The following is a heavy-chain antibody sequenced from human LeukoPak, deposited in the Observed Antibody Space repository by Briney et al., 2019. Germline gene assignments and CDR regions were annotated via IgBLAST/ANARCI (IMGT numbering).Heavy chain of an antibody. D-gene: IGHD4-17*01. V-gene: IGHV3-48*03. CDR1: GPTSSSYD. J-gene: IGHJ4*02. CDR2: TLSSGSTI. CDR3: ARLPTLHDYGDPGEVDY. Sequence: GRSLRPSCAPAGPTSSSYDMNCVRQPPGKGLEWVSYTLSSGSTIYYAGSVKGRFTISRDNAKNSLYLQINSLRAEDTAVYYCARLPTLHDYGDPGEVDYWGQGTLVTVSS.